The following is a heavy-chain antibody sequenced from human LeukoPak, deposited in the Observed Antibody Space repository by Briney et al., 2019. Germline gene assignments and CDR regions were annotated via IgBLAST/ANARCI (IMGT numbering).Heavy chain of an antibody. Sequence: SETLSLTCTVSGGSISSSSYYWGWIRQPPGKGLEWIGSIYYSGSTYYNPSLKSRVTISVDTSKNQFSLKPSSVTAADTAVYYCARIPRIAASGAHYYMDVWGKGTTVTVSS. D-gene: IGHD6-25*01. CDR3: ARIPRIAASGAHYYMDV. CDR2: IYYSGST. CDR1: GGSISSSSYY. V-gene: IGHV4-39*01. J-gene: IGHJ6*03.